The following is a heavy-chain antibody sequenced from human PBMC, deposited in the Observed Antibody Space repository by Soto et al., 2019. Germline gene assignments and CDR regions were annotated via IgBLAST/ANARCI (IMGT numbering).Heavy chain of an antibody. D-gene: IGHD3-10*01. V-gene: IGHV1-69*01. CDR2: IIPIFGTA. CDR1: GGTFSSYA. Sequence: QVQLVQSGAEVKKPGSSVKVSCKASGGTFSSYAISWVRQAPGQGLEWMGGIIPIFGTANYAQKFQGSVTITADESTSKAYMELSSLRSEDTAVYYCARDLVGGSGSHPPGYWGQGTLVTVSS. J-gene: IGHJ4*02. CDR3: ARDLVGGSGSHPPGY.